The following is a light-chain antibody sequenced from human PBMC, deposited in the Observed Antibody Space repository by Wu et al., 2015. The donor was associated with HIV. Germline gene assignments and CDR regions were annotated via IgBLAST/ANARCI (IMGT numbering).Light chain of an antibody. CDR2: GAS. V-gene: IGKV3D-15*01. CDR1: QSVSNN. J-gene: IGKJ4*01. Sequence: EIVMTQSPATLSVSPGERAILSCRASQSVSNNLAWYRQRPGQAPRLLISGASTRATGIAARFSASGSGTDFTLTISSMQSEDFAIYYCQQYNNWPLTFGGGTKVEIK. CDR3: QQYNNWPLT.